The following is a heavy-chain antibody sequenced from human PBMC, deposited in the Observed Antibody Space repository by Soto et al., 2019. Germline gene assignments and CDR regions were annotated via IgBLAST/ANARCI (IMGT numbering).Heavy chain of an antibody. CDR3: ARGWAVAGTSYAFDI. Sequence: GGSLRLSCAASGFTFSSYWMSWVRQAPGKGLEWVANIKQDGSEKYYVDSVKGRFTISRDNAKNSLYLQMNSLRAEDTAVYYWARGWAVAGTSYAFDIWGQGKRVTVSS. V-gene: IGHV3-7*01. D-gene: IGHD6-19*01. CDR2: IKQDGSEK. J-gene: IGHJ3*02. CDR1: GFTFSSYW.